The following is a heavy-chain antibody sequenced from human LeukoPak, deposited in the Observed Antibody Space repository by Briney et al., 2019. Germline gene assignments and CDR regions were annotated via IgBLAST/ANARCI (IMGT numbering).Heavy chain of an antibody. J-gene: IGHJ4*02. CDR2: IKHDGSDK. CDR1: GFTFSNYW. V-gene: IGHV3-7*01. CDR3: ARGGHRQKEF. Sequence: GGSPRLSCSASGFTFSNYWMTWVRQSPGKGLKWVAIIKHDGSDKYCVDSVKGRFTISRDNAKNSLYLQMSSLRAEDTAVYYCARGGHRQKEFWGQGTLVTVSS. D-gene: IGHD3-10*01.